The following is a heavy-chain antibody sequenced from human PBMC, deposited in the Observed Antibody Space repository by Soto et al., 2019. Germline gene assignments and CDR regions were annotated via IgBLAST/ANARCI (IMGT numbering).Heavy chain of an antibody. CDR1: GYTFSDYN. D-gene: IGHD6-13*01. CDR3: ARETAAAGTKAFDI. CDR2: INPNSGGT. J-gene: IGHJ3*02. Sequence: QVQLVQSGAEVKKPGASVKVSCKASGYTFSDYNMHWVRQAPGQGLEWMGWINPNSGGTNYALKFQGRVTMTRDTSISTAYMELSRLRSYDTAVYYCARETAAAGTKAFDIWGQGTMVTVSS. V-gene: IGHV1-2*02.